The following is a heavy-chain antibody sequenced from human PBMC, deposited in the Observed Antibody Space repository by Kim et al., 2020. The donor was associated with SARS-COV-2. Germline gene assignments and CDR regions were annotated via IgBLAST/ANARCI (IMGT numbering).Heavy chain of an antibody. Sequence: GGSLRLSCAASGFTFSSYSMNWVRQAPGKGLEWVSYISSSSSTIYYADSVKGRFTISRDNAKNSLYLQMNSLRDEDTAVYYCARDRGDYILQQLGSEIGYWGQGTLVTVSS. CDR3: ARDRGDYILQQLGSEIGY. V-gene: IGHV3-48*02. CDR1: GFTFSSYS. D-gene: IGHD6-13*01. CDR2: ISSSSSTI. J-gene: IGHJ4*02.